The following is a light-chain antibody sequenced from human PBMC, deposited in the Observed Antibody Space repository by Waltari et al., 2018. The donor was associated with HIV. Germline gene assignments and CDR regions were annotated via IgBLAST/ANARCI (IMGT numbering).Light chain of an antibody. V-gene: IGKV4-1*01. CDR3: QQYFNAPLT. CDR1: QTVFYSSTNKNY. J-gene: IGKJ4*01. CDR2: WAS. Sequence: DIVMTQSPDSLAVSLGERATIHCQSNQTVFYSSTNKNYLAWYQQRPGQPPKLLIYWASTRESGVPDRFSGSGSGTDFTLTISSLQAEDVAVYYCQQYFNAPLTFGGGTKVEIK.